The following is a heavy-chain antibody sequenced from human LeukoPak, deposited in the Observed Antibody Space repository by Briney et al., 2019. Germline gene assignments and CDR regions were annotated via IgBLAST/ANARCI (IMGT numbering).Heavy chain of an antibody. J-gene: IGHJ3*02. Sequence: ASVKVSCRASGYMFNTYGISWVRQAPGQGLEWMGHISGDNGNTTYAQSLQGRVTMTRDTSTSTASMELRGLRFADTAVYYCARDPPNWNGAFHIWGQGTMVTVSS. D-gene: IGHD1-1*01. V-gene: IGHV1-18*01. CDR1: GYMFNTYG. CDR3: ARDPPNWNGAFHI. CDR2: ISGDNGNT.